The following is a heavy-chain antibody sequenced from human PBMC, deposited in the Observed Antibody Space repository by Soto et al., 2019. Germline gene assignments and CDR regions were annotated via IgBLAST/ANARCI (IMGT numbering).Heavy chain of an antibody. Sequence: QVQLVQSGAEVKKPGASVKVSCKASGYTFSTYGVTCVRQAPGQGLEWMGWISTYNGYTDCAQKFQGRVTMTTDTSTSTAYMELTSLRSGETAVYYCARGAGAVDVWGQGTTVTVSS. CDR1: GYTFSTYG. V-gene: IGHV1-18*01. CDR3: ARGAGAVDV. CDR2: ISTYNGYT. D-gene: IGHD7-27*01. J-gene: IGHJ6*02.